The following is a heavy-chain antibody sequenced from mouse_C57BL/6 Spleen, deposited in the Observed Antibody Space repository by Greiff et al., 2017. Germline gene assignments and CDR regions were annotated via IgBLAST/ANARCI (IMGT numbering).Heavy chain of an antibody. V-gene: IGHV5-4*03. CDR1: GFTFSSYA. Sequence: EVKLVESGGGLVKPGGSLKLSCAASGFTFSSYAMSWVRQTPEKRLEWVATISAGGSYTYYPDNVKGRFTISRDNAKNNLYLQMSHLKSEDTAMYYCARGRLRAYWGQGTLVTVSA. CDR3: ARGRLRAY. J-gene: IGHJ3*01. D-gene: IGHD1-1*01. CDR2: ISAGGSYT.